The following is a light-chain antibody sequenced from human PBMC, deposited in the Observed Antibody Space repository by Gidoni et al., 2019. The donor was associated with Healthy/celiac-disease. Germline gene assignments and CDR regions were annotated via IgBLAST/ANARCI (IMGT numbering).Light chain of an antibody. CDR3: QQYNSYPLT. V-gene: IGKV1-5*03. CDR2: KAS. Sequence: DIQMTQSPSTLSASVGERVTITCRASQSISSWLAWYQQKPGKAPKHLIYKASSLESGVPSRFSGSGSGTEFTLTISSLQPDDFATYYCQQYNSYPLTFGGGTKVEIK. J-gene: IGKJ4*01. CDR1: QSISSW.